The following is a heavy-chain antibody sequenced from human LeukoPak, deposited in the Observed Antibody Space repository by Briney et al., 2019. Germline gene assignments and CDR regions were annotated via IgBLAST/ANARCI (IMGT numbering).Heavy chain of an antibody. Sequence: ASVKVSCKASGYTFTGYYMNWVRQAPGQGLEWMGRINPNSGGTIYAQKFQGRVTMTRDTSISTADMELSRLRSDDTAVYYCARAIGYDFWSGYYVFDYWGQGTLVTVSS. D-gene: IGHD3-3*01. CDR2: INPNSGGT. V-gene: IGHV1-2*06. CDR3: ARAIGYDFWSGYYVFDY. CDR1: GYTFTGYY. J-gene: IGHJ4*02.